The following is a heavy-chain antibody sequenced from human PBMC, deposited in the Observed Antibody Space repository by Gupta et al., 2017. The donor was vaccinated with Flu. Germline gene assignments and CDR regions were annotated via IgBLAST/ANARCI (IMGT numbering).Heavy chain of an antibody. Sequence: EVQLVESGGGLVLPGGSLRLSCAAYVFTLRTYGRFWGPQAPGKGLVWVSRINTDGTIATSADSLKGRFTISRDNAKDTLYLQMTGLRADDTAVYFCARDADMDTGMVTPGDNFDHWGQGTLVTVSS. J-gene: IGHJ4*02. CDR3: ARDADMDTGMVTPGDNFDH. V-gene: IGHV3-74*01. CDR2: INTDGTIA. D-gene: IGHD5-18*01. CDR1: VFTLRTYG.